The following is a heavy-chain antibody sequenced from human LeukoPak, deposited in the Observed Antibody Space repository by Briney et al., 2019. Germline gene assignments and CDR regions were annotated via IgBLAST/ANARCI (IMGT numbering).Heavy chain of an antibody. CDR1: GFTFDDYA. V-gene: IGHV3-9*01. J-gene: IGHJ6*02. CDR2: ISWNSGSI. CDR3: AKEEYYYDSSGYYSGYYYGMDV. D-gene: IGHD3-22*01. Sequence: GGSLRLSCAASGFTFDDYAMHWVRQAPGKGLEWVSGISWNSGSIGYADSVKGRFTISRDNAKNSLYLQMNSLRAEDTALYYCAKEEYYYDSSGYYSGYYYGMDVWGQGITVTVSS.